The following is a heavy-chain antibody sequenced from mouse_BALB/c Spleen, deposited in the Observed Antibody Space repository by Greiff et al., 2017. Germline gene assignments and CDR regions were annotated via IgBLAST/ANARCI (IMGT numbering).Heavy chain of an antibody. CDR1: GFTFTDYY. J-gene: IGHJ2*01. D-gene: IGHD2-1*01. V-gene: IGHV7-3*02. Sequence: EVQLVESGGGLVQPGGSLRLSCATSGFTFTDYYMSWVRQPPGKALEWLGFIRNKANGYTTEYSASVKGRFTISRDNSQSILYLQMNTLRAEDSATYYCARDNGNYDYWGQGTTLTVSS. CDR3: ARDNGNYDY. CDR2: IRNKANGYTT.